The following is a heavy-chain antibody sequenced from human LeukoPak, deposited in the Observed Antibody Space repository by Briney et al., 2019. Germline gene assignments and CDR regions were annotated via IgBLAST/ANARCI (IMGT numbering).Heavy chain of an antibody. CDR1: GYTXSDYY. Sequence: ASVKVSCKASGYTXSDYYIHWVRQAPGQGLEWLGWINPNSGGTKYAQKFQGRVTMTRDTSITTAYMDLSSLGSDDTAVFYCVRKSATRRTSEFDYWGQGTPVTVSS. CDR3: VRKSATRRTSEFDY. V-gene: IGHV1-2*02. J-gene: IGHJ4*02. CDR2: INPNSGGT. D-gene: IGHD2-15*01.